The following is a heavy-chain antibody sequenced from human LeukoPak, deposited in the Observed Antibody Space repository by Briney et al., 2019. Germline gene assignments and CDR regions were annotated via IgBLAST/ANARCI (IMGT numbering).Heavy chain of an antibody. CDR3: ARARGIAVADDY. CDR2: ISSSSSYI. D-gene: IGHD6-19*01. Sequence: PGGSLRLSCAASGFTFSSYSMNWVRQAPGKGLEWVSSISSSSSYIYYADSVKGRFTISRDNAKNSLYLQMNSMRAEDTAVYYCARARGIAVADDYWGQGTLVTVSS. V-gene: IGHV3-21*01. CDR1: GFTFSSYS. J-gene: IGHJ4*02.